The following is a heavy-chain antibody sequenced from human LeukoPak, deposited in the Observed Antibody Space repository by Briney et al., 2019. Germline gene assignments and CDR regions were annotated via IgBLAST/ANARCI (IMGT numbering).Heavy chain of an antibody. CDR2: IYYSGST. CDR3: ARQTPYYYYGMDV. Sequence: SETLSLTCTVSGGSISSGGYYWSWIRQHPGMGLEWIGYIYYSGSTYYNPSLKSRVTISVDTSKNQFSLKLSSVTAADTAVYYCARQTPYYYYGMDVWGQGTTVTVSS. CDR1: GGSISSGGYY. J-gene: IGHJ6*02. V-gene: IGHV4-31*03.